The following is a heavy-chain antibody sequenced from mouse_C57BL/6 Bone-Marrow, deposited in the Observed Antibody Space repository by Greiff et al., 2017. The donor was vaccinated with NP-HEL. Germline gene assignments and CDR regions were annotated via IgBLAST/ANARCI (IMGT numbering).Heavy chain of an antibody. CDR1: GFTFTDYY. CDR3: ARDGSSYNWFAY. D-gene: IGHD1-1*01. Sequence: EVQLVESGGGLVQPGGSLSLSCAASGFTFTDYYMSWVRQPPGKALEWLGFIRNKANGYTTEYSASVKGRFTISRDNSQSILYLQMNALRAEDSATYYCARDGSSYNWFAYWGQGTLVTVSA. CDR2: IRNKANGYTT. V-gene: IGHV7-3*01. J-gene: IGHJ3*01.